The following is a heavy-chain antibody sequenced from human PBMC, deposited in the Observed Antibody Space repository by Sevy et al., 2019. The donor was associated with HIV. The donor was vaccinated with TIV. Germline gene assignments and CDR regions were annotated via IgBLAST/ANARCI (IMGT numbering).Heavy chain of an antibody. J-gene: IGHJ6*02. CDR2: IRQDGSEK. CDR1: GFIVTSHY. V-gene: IGHV3-7*01. CDR3: AKSYFGSGTSYGMDL. D-gene: IGHD3-10*01. Sequence: GGSLRLSCAASGFIVTSHYMAWVRQAPGKGLEWVANIRQDGSEKYYVDSVRGRFTISRDNAKNSLFLQLNSLRADDTAIYYCAKSYFGSGTSYGMDLWGRGTTVTVSS.